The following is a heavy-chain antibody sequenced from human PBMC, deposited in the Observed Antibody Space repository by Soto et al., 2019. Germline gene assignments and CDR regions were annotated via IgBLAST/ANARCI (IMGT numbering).Heavy chain of an antibody. CDR3: ARWGIVGSSDF. CDR2: IKEDGSEK. V-gene: IGHV3-7*01. CDR1: GFTFRNYW. D-gene: IGHD1-26*01. J-gene: IGHJ4*02. Sequence: PGGSLRLSCAASGFTFRNYWMTWVRQAPGKGLEWVANIKEDGSEKYYVNSVKGRFTISRDNAKDSVYLQMNSLISEDTAVYYCARWGIVGSSDFWGQGILVTVSS.